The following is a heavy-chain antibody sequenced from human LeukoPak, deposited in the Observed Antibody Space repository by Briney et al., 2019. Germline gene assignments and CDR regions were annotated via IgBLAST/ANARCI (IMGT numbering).Heavy chain of an antibody. CDR3: ARVGDSGYASYYFDY. J-gene: IGHJ4*02. V-gene: IGHV3-21*01. CDR1: GFTFSSYS. CDR2: ISSSSSYI. D-gene: IGHD5-12*01. Sequence: GGSLRLSCAASGFTFSSYSMNWVRQAPGKGVEWVSSISSSSSYIYYADSVKGRFTISRDNAKNSLYLQMNSLRAEDTAVYYCARVGDSGYASYYFDYWGQGTLVTVSS.